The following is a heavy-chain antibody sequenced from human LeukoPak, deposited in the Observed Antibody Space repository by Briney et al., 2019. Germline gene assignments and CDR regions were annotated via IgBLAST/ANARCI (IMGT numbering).Heavy chain of an antibody. Sequence: GGSLRLSCAASGFTFGSYSMNWVRQAPGKGLEWISYISSGSRTIYYADSVEGRFTVSRDNAKNSLYLQMRSLRAEDTAVYYCARESITGHRDFDYWGQGTLVTVSS. CDR1: GFTFGSYS. V-gene: IGHV3-48*01. D-gene: IGHD1-20*01. J-gene: IGHJ4*02. CDR2: ISSGSRTI. CDR3: ARESITGHRDFDY.